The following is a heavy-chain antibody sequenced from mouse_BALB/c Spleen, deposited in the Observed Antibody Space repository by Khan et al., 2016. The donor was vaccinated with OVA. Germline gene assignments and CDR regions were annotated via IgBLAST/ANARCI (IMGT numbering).Heavy chain of an antibody. Sequence: QVQLQQSGAELARPGASVKLSCKASGYSFTDYYINWVKQRTGQGLEWIGEISPGSDDTYYNEKFKGKATLTADKSSSTAYMQRSSLTSEDSAVYFCARRNYFGYTFAYWGQGTLVTVSA. CDR2: ISPGSDDT. J-gene: IGHJ3*01. CDR1: GYSFTDYY. D-gene: IGHD1-2*01. V-gene: IGHV1-77*01. CDR3: ARRNYFGYTFAY.